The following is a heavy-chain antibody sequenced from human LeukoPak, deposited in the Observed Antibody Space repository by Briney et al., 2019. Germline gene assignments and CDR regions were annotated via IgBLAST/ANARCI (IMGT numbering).Heavy chain of an antibody. D-gene: IGHD3-22*01. CDR1: GFTFTTFW. Sequence: HSGGSLRLSCEASGFTFTTFWMSWVRQAPGKGLEWVANINQDATEKYYVDSVKGRFTISRDNAKNSVYLQMNSLRAEDTAVYYCALPYYDDAFDIWGQGTMVTVSS. J-gene: IGHJ3*02. CDR3: ALPYYDDAFDI. V-gene: IGHV3-7*03. CDR2: INQDATEK.